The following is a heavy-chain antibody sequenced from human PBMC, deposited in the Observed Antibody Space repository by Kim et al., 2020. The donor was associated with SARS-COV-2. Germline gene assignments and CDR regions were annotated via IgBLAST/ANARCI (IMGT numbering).Heavy chain of an antibody. V-gene: IGHV4-59*09. J-gene: IGHJ4*02. CDR2: T. Sequence: TNYNPSLESRVTISVDTSKNQFSLKLSSVTAAVTAVYYCARGIVGATFDYWGQGTLVTVSS. D-gene: IGHD1-26*01. CDR3: ARGIVGATFDY.